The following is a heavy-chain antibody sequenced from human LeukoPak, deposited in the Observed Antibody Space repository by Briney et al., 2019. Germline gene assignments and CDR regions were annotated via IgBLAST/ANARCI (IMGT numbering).Heavy chain of an antibody. CDR3: ARVGGSWFSDY. CDR2: INGDRSGT. V-gene: IGHV3-74*01. Sequence: GGSLRLSCAASGFTFSGYWMQWVRQAPGKGLVWVSRINGDRSGTSYADSVKGRFTISRDNAENTLYLQMNSLRADDTAVYYCARVGGSWFSDYWGQGTLVTVSS. CDR1: GFTFSGYW. J-gene: IGHJ4*02. D-gene: IGHD6-13*01.